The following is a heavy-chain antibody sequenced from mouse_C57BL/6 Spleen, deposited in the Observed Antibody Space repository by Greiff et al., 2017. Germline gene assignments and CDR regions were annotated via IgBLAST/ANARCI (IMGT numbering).Heavy chain of an antibody. J-gene: IGHJ1*03. CDR1: GFTFSSYA. V-gene: IGHV5-4*01. Sequence: EVQLVESGGGLVKPGGSLKLSCAASGFTFSSYAMSWVRQTPEKRLEWVATISDGGSYTYYPDNVKGRFTISRDHAKNNLYLQMSHLKSEDTAMYYCARGFITTVVATSHWYFDVWGTGTTVTVSS. D-gene: IGHD1-1*01. CDR3: ARGFITTVVATSHWYFDV. CDR2: ISDGGSYT.